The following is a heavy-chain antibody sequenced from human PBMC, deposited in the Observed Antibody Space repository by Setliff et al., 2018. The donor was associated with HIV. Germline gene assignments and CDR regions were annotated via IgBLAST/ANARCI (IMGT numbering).Heavy chain of an antibody. D-gene: IGHD2-2*03. CDR2: IDPSGSRI. Sequence: GGSLRLSCAASEFTLSGYSMSWARQVPGKGLEWVSAIDPSGSRIFYSDSVKGRFTISRDNSKNTLYLQMNSLTAEDTAVYYCAKVDNGHCTSASCRDVWGKGTTVTVSS. CDR3: AKVDNGHCTSASCRDV. J-gene: IGHJ6*04. CDR1: EFTLSGYS. V-gene: IGHV3-23*01.